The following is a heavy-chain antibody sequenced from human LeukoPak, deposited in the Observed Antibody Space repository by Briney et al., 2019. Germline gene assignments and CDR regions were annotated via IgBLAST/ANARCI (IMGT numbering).Heavy chain of an antibody. D-gene: IGHD6-6*01. CDR2: LWYGGSNK. Sequence: GGSLRLSCAASGFTTFSHMNWVRQAPGKGLEWVVVLWYGGSNKIYAESVKDRFTISRDNSKNTLFLQMNSLRAEDTAQYYCARDTTARYLDYWGQGTLVTVSS. CDR3: ARDTTARYLDY. J-gene: IGHJ4*02. CDR1: GFTTFSH. V-gene: IGHV3-33*08.